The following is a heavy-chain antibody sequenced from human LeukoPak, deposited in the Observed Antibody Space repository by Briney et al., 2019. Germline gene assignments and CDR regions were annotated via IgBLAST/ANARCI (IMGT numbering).Heavy chain of an antibody. Sequence: ASVKVSCKASGYTFTSYAMNWVRQAPGQGLEWMGIINPSGGSTSYAQKFQGRVTMTRDMSTSTVYMELSSLRSEDTAVYYCARVELAVAGHDAFDIWGQGTMVTVSS. V-gene: IGHV1-46*01. CDR3: ARVELAVAGHDAFDI. CDR1: GYTFTSYA. CDR2: INPSGGST. J-gene: IGHJ3*02. D-gene: IGHD6-19*01.